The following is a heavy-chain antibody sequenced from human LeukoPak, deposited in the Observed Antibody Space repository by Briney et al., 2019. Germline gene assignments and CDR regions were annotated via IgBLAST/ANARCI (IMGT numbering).Heavy chain of an antibody. CDR2: INHSGST. Sequence: PSETLSLTCAVYGGSFSGYYWSWIRQPPGKGLEWVGEINHSGSTNYNPSLKSRVTISVDTSKNQFSLKLSSVTAADTAVYYCARGLRGIVVVPAAVVRTKYYYYMDVWGKGTTVTVSS. J-gene: IGHJ6*03. CDR3: ARGLRGIVVVPAAVVRTKYYYYMDV. CDR1: GGSFSGYY. V-gene: IGHV4-34*01. D-gene: IGHD2-2*01.